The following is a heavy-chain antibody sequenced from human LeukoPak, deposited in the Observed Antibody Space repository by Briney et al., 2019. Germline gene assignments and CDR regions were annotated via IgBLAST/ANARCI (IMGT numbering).Heavy chain of an antibody. V-gene: IGHV4-34*12. CDR3: ARGPAAVHP. CDR1: GYSLTNHY. Sequence: SETLSLTCAVSGYSLTNHYWIWIRQPPGKGLEWIEEILHTGSTNYNPSFKSRVTISIDTSKNQFFLTLTSVTAADTAVYFGARGPAAVHPWGQGTLVTVSS. CDR2: ILHTGST. J-gene: IGHJ5*02. D-gene: IGHD6-13*01.